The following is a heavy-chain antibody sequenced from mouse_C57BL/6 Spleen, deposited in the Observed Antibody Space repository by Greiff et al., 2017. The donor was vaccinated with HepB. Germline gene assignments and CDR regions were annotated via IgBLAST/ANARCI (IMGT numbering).Heavy chain of an antibody. CDR2: IDPSDSYT. V-gene: IGHV1-59*01. J-gene: IGHJ3*01. CDR3: ARSGGRETWFAY. CDR1: GYTFTSYW. D-gene: IGHD3-2*02. Sequence: VQLQQPGAELVSPGTSVKLSCKASGYTFTSYWMHWVKQRPGQGLEWIGVIDPSDSYTNYNQKFKGKATLTVDTSSSTAYMQLSSLTSEDSAVYYCARSGGRETWFAYWGQGTLVTVSA.